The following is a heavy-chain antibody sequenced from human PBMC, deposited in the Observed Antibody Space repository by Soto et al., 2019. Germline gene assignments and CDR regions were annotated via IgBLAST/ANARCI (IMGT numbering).Heavy chain of an antibody. CDR3: ARDAALYNWNYFDY. D-gene: IGHD1-20*01. V-gene: IGHV1-2*02. CDR2: INPNSGGT. Sequence: GESLKISCKASGYTFTGYYMHWVRQAPGQGLEWMGWINPNSGGTNYAQKFQGVVTMTRDTSISTAYMELSRLRSDDTAVYYCARDAALYNWNYFDYWGQGTLVTVSS. CDR1: GYTFTGYY. J-gene: IGHJ4*02.